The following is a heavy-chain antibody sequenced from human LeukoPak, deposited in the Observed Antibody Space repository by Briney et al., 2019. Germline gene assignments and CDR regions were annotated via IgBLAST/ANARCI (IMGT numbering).Heavy chain of an antibody. CDR3: ARDTYYGSGSYLGWFDP. J-gene: IGHJ5*02. Sequence: ASVKVSCKASGYTFTSYYMHWVRQAPGQGLEWMGIINPSGGSTSYAQKFQGRVTMTRDMSTSTVYMELSSLRSEDTAVYYCARDTYYGSGSYLGWFDPWGQGTLVTVSS. V-gene: IGHV1-46*01. CDR2: INPSGGST. D-gene: IGHD3-10*01. CDR1: GYTFTSYY.